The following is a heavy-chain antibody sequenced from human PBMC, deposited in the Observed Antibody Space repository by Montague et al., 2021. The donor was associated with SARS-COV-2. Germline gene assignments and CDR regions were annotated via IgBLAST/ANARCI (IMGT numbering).Heavy chain of an antibody. CDR3: ARERWAVGVSFDY. J-gene: IGHJ4*02. V-gene: IGHV6-1*01. CDR1: RDSVSSNSAT. CDR2: TYYRSRWSN. D-gene: IGHD1-26*01. Sequence: CAISRDSVSSNSATWHWIRQSPSRGLEWLGRTYYRSRWSNDYAVSVRSRIIINPDTSTNQFSLQLSSVTPEDTAMYFCARERWAVGVSFDYWGQGTLVTVSS.